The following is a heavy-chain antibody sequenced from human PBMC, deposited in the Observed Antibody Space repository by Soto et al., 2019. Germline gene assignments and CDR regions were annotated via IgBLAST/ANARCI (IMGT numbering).Heavy chain of an antibody. CDR3: ARVVGGYCSSTSCYIQDFGFDY. D-gene: IGHD2-2*02. Sequence: SLKVYCKASGDTFSSYAISWVRQATGQGLEWMGGIIPIFGTANYAQKFQGRVTITADESTSTAYMELSSLRSEDTAVYYCARVVGGYCSSTSCYIQDFGFDYWGQGTLVTVSS. CDR2: IIPIFGTA. CDR1: GDTFSSYA. J-gene: IGHJ4*02. V-gene: IGHV1-69*13.